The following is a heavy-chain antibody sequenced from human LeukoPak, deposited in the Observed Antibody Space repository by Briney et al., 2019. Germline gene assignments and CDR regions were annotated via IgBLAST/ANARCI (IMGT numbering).Heavy chain of an antibody. J-gene: IGHJ4*02. CDR2: MNPKSGNT. CDR1: GYTFTSYH. Sequence: ASVKVSCKASGYTFTSYHINWVRQARGQGLEWMGWMNPKSGNTAYAQKFQGRVTITRNTSISTAYMELSSLTSEDTALYYCALRADYWGQGTLVTVSP. V-gene: IGHV1-8*01. CDR3: ALRADY.